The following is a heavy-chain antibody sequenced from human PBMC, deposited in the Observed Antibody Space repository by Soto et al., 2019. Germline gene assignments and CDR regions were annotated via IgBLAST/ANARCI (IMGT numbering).Heavy chain of an antibody. V-gene: IGHV1-2*02. CDR3: ARGCSGGTCFLFDI. CDR2: INPHSGGT. D-gene: IGHD2-15*01. J-gene: IGHJ5*02. Sequence: QVRLVQSGAEMKKPGASVKVSCRTSGYTFTGYHIHWVRQAPGEGLEWMGWINPHSGGTNYAQEFRGRVTMTRDTSNSTAYMDVNSLRSDDTAVYYCARGCSGGTCFLFDIWGQGTLVTVTS. CDR1: GYTFTGYH.